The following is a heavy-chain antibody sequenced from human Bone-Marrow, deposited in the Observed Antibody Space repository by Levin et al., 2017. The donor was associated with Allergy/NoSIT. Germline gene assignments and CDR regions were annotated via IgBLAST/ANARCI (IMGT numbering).Heavy chain of an antibody. CDR2: INPNSGGT. CDR1: GYTFTDYY. J-gene: IGHJ3*02. Sequence: GASVMVSCKASGYTFTDYYMNWVRQAPGQGLEWMGWINPNSGGTNYAQKFQGRVTMTRDTSISTAYMELSGLRSDDTAVYYCARDPDYYDRAFDIWGQGTMVTVSS. CDR3: ARDPDYYDRAFDI. V-gene: IGHV1-2*02. D-gene: IGHD3-22*01.